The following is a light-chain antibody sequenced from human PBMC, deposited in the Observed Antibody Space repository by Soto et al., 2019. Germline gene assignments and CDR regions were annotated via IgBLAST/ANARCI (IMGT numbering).Light chain of an antibody. CDR2: DNN. CDR3: GTWEIYLSVGV. V-gene: IGLV1-51*01. Sequence: QSVLTQPPSVSAAPGQTVTIACSGSGSNIGSNSVSWYQQVPGTAPKLLLYDNNKRPSGIPDRFFGSKSGTSATLGITGLQTADEADYYCGTWEIYLSVGVFGGGTKVTVL. J-gene: IGLJ2*01. CDR1: GSNIGSNS.